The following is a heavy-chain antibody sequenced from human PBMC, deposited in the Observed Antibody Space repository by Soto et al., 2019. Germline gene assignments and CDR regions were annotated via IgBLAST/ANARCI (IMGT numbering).Heavy chain of an antibody. V-gene: IGHV4-31*02. CDR1: GGSISSGGYY. CDR3: ASQDYDKSVYYFDY. J-gene: IGHJ4*02. Sequence: SETLSLTCTVSGGSISSGGYYWSWIRQHPGKGLEWIGYIYYSGIPLIHPSLESRVALSLDTSKNQFSLTLSSVTAADTAIYYCASQDYDKSVYYFDYWGRGTLVTSPQ. CDR2: IYYSGIP. D-gene: IGHD3-22*01.